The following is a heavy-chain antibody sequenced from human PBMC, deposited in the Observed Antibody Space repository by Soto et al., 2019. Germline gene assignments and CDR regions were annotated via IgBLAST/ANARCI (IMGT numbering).Heavy chain of an antibody. Sequence: GESLNISCKGSGYSFTSYWISWVLQIPGKGLEWMGRIDPSDSYTNYSPSFQGHVTISADKSISTAYLQWSSLKASDTAMYYCARWGVGQWTAAGYYAMEVWGQGTTVIGSS. CDR3: ARWGVGQWTAAGYYAMEV. D-gene: IGHD6-13*01. V-gene: IGHV5-10-1*01. J-gene: IGHJ6*02. CDR2: IDPSDSYT. CDR1: GYSFTSYW.